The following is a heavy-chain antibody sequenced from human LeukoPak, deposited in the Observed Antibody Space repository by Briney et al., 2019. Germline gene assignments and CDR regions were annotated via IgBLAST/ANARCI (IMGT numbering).Heavy chain of an antibody. V-gene: IGHV4-59*08. CDR2: IYYSGST. J-gene: IGHJ5*02. D-gene: IGHD6-13*01. Sequence: KTSETLSLTCTVSGGSIRSYYWSWIRQPPGKGLEWIGYIYYSGSTNYNPSLKSRVTVSVDTSKNQFSLKLSSVTAADTAVYYCARHSSSYSWFDPWGQGTLVTVSS. CDR3: ARHSSSYSWFDP. CDR1: GGSIRSYY.